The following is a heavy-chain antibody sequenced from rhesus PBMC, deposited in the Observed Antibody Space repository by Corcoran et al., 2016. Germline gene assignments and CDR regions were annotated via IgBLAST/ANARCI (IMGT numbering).Heavy chain of an antibody. D-gene: IGHD6-13*01. V-gene: IGHV4-122*02. CDR2: ITYRGST. Sequence: QVQLQESGPGLVKPSETLSLTCAVSGGSISSGYYYWSWIRQPPGKGLEWIGYITYRGSTSYNPSLKSRVTISRDTSKNQFSLKLSSVTAADTAVYYCARGGGMNPFDYWGQGVLVTVSS. J-gene: IGHJ4*01. CDR3: ARGGGMNPFDY. CDR1: GGSISSGYYY.